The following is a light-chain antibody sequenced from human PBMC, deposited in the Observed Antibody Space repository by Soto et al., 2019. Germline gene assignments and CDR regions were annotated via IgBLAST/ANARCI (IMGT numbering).Light chain of an antibody. V-gene: IGLV2-11*01. J-gene: IGLJ1*01. CDR1: SSDVGGYNY. CDR2: DVS. Sequence: QSALTQPRSVSGSPGQSVTISCTGTSSDVGGYNYVSWYQHHPGKAPKLMIFDVSKRPSGVPDRFSGSKSGNTASLTLSGLQAEDEADYYCCSYVGSHTFGDVFGTGTKVTVL. CDR3: CSYVGSHTFGDV.